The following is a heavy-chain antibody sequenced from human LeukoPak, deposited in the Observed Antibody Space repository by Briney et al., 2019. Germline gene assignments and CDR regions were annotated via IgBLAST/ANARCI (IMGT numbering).Heavy chain of an antibody. CDR3: ARDFDMTTVTFFDY. CDR2: ISYDGSNK. V-gene: IGHV3-30*04. J-gene: IGHJ4*02. Sequence: PGGSLRLSCAASGFTFSSYAMHWVRQAPGKGLEWVAVISYDGSNKYYADSVKGRFTISRDNAKNSLYLQMNSLRAEDTAVYYCARDFDMTTVTFFDYWGQGTLVTVSS. CDR1: GFTFSSYA. D-gene: IGHD4-17*01.